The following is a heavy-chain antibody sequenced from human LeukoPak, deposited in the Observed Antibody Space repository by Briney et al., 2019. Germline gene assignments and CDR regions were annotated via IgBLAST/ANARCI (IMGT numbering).Heavy chain of an antibody. D-gene: IGHD6-13*01. CDR1: GFTFSSYS. CDR3: ARDQGLYSSSWYDY. CDR2: ISTGSSYI. Sequence: PGGSLRLSCAASGFTFSSYSMNWVRQAPGKGLEWVSSISTGSSYIYYADSVKGRFTVSRDNAKNSLYLQMNSLRAEDTAVYYCARDQGLYSSSWYDYWGQGTLVTVSS. J-gene: IGHJ4*02. V-gene: IGHV3-21*01.